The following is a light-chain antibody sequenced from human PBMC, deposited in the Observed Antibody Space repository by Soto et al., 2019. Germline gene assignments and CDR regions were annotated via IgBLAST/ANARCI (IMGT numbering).Light chain of an antibody. Sequence: QPVLTQSPSASASLGASVKLTCTLSSGHSSYAIAWHQQQPEKGPRYLMKLNSDGSHNKGDGIPDRFSGSSSGAERYLTISSLQSEDESDYYCQTWVTGIYVFGTGPKLTVL. CDR1: SGHSSYA. CDR2: LNSDGSH. V-gene: IGLV4-69*01. CDR3: QTWVTGIYV. J-gene: IGLJ1*01.